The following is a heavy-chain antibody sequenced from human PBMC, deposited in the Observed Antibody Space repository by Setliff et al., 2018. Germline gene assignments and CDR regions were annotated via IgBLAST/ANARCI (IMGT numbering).Heavy chain of an antibody. CDR2: IIPIFGTA. V-gene: IGHV1-69*06. CDR3: ATGAGLLWFGEYRDLDY. D-gene: IGHD3-10*01. CDR1: GGTFSSYD. J-gene: IGHJ4*02. Sequence: ASVKVSCKASGGTFSSYDISWVRQAPGQGLEWMGRIIPIFGTANYAQKFQGRVTITADKSTSTAYMELSRLRSEDTAVYYCATGAGLLWFGEYRDLDYWGQGTLVTVS.